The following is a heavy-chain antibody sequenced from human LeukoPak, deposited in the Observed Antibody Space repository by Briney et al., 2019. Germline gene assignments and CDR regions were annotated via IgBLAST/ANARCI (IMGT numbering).Heavy chain of an antibody. D-gene: IGHD4-23*01. V-gene: IGHV1-18*04. CDR1: GYTFTDYY. Sequence: GASVKVSCKASGYTFTDYYMHWVQQAPGKGLEWMGWICAYNGNTNYAQKLQGRVTMTTDTSTSTAYMELRSLRSDDTAVYYCARNFAATVAKGYFDYWGQGTLVTVSS. J-gene: IGHJ4*02. CDR3: ARNFAATVAKGYFDY. CDR2: ICAYNGNT.